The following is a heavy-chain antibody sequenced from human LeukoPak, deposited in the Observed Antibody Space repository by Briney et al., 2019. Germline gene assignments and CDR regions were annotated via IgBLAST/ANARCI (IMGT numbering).Heavy chain of an antibody. CDR3: ARMDFWSGYRYYYYYMDV. D-gene: IGHD3-3*01. V-gene: IGHV1-18*01. CDR1: GYTFSSYG. CDR2: ISTYNGNT. Sequence: ASVKVSCKASGYTFSSYGINWVRQAPGQGLEWMGWISTYNGNTNYAQKLQGRVTMTTDTSTSTAYMELRSLRSDDTAVYYCARMDFWSGYRYYYYYMDVWGKGTTVTVSS. J-gene: IGHJ6*03.